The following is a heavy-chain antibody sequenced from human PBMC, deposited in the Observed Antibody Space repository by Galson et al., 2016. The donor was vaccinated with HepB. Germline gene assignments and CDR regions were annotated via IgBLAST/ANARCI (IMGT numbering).Heavy chain of an antibody. Sequence: SLRLSCAASGFTFDIYGLHWVRQAPGKGLEWVAVTSYDGLNRYYVDSVKGRFTISKDNSKNTLYLQMDSLGVEDTAVYYCAKTIAMHGTGWREVDSWGQGTLVTVSS. V-gene: IGHV3-30*18. CDR1: GFTFDIYG. CDR3: AKTIAMHGTGWREVDS. D-gene: IGHD4/OR15-4a*01. J-gene: IGHJ4*02. CDR2: TSYDGLNR.